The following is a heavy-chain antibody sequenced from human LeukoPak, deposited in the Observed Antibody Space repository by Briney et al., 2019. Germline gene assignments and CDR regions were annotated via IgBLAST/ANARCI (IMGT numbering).Heavy chain of an antibody. V-gene: IGHV1-18*01. CDR2: ISAYNGNT. D-gene: IGHD3-10*01. J-gene: IGHJ4*02. CDR1: GYTFTSYG. Sequence: ASVKVSCKASGYTFTSYGISWVRQAPGQGLEWMGWISAYNGNTNYAQKLQGRVTMTTDTSTSTAYMELRSLRSDDTAVYYCARQGLLWFGEHFFDYWGQGTLVTVSS. CDR3: ARQGLLWFGEHFFDY.